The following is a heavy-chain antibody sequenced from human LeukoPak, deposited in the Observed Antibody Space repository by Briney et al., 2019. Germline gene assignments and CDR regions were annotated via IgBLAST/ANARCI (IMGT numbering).Heavy chain of an antibody. D-gene: IGHD3-10*01. CDR2: FDPEDGET. CDR1: GYTLTELS. Sequence: GASVKVSCTVSGYTLTELSMHWVRQAPGKGLEWMGGFDPEDGETIYAQKFQGRVTMTEDTSTDTAYMELSSLRSEDTAVYYCATDPGGGIWFGELFPLDWGQGTLVTVSS. J-gene: IGHJ4*02. CDR3: ATDPGGGIWFGELFPLD. V-gene: IGHV1-24*01.